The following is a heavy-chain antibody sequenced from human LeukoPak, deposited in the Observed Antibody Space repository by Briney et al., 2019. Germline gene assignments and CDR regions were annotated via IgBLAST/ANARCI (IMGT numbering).Heavy chain of an antibody. D-gene: IGHD3-3*01. CDR1: GYTFTSYY. Sequence: GASVKVSCKASGYTFTSYYMHWVRQAPGQGLEWMGIINPSGGSTSYAQKFQGRVTMTRDMSTSTVYMELSSLRSEDTAVYYCARGGRIFGVVIYNWFDPWGQGTLVTVSS. CDR3: ARGGRIFGVVIYNWFDP. J-gene: IGHJ5*02. CDR2: INPSGGST. V-gene: IGHV1-46*01.